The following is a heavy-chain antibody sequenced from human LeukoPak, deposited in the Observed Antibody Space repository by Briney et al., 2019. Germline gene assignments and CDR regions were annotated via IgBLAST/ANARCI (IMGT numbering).Heavy chain of an antibody. J-gene: IGHJ4*02. Sequence: PSETLSLTCAVYGGSFSGYYWSWIRQPPRKGLEWIGEINHSGSTNYNPSLKSRVTISVDTSKNQFSLKLSSVTAADTAVYYCARVSGSYCDYWGQGTLVTVSS. CDR1: GGSFSGYY. D-gene: IGHD1-26*01. V-gene: IGHV4-34*01. CDR2: INHSGST. CDR3: ARVSGSYCDY.